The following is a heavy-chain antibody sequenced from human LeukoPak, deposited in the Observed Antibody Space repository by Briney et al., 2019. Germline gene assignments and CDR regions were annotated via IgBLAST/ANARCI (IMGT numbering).Heavy chain of an antibody. V-gene: IGHV3-23*01. CDR2: VSNSGGTT. D-gene: IGHD3-16*01. CDR3: ARPFGYFDY. CDR1: GFTFSTYG. Sequence: GGSLRLSCAASGFTFSTYGMTWVRQAPGKGLEWVSTVSNSGGTTYYADSVKGRFTISRGNSKNTLYLQMKSLRAEDTAVYYCARPFGYFDYWGQGTLVTVSS. J-gene: IGHJ4*02.